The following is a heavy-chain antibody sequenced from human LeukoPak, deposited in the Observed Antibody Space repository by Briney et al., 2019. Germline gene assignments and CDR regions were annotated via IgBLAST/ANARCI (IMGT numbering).Heavy chain of an antibody. CDR3: SRPISGGYRAPLNY. Sequence: GESLEISCKASGYTFTTYWIGWLRQMPGKGLEWMGIIYPGDSQTRYSPSFQGQVTISADKSISTAYLQWSSLKASDTAMYYCSRPISGGYRAPLNYWGQGTLVTVSS. CDR2: IYPGDSQT. V-gene: IGHV5-51*01. J-gene: IGHJ4*02. D-gene: IGHD3-10*01. CDR1: GYTFTTYW.